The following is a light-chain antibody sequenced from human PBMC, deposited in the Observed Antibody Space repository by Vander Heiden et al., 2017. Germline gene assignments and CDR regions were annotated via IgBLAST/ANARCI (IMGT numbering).Light chain of an antibody. Sequence: EILLTQSPATLSLSPGEGATLSCRASQSVSSYLAWYQHKPGQAPRLLIYEASNRATGIPSRFSGTGSGTDFTLTISSLEPEDSAVYYCQHRSGWLPGTFGPGTKVEIK. CDR1: QSVSSY. CDR3: QHRSGWLPGT. V-gene: IGKV3-11*01. CDR2: EAS. J-gene: IGKJ1*01.